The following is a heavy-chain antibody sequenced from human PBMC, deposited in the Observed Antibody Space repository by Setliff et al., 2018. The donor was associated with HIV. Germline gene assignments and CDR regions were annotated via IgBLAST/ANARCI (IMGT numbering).Heavy chain of an antibody. Sequence: GESLMLSCKGSGYSFTTHWIAWVRQMPGKGLEWMGIVNPGDSNITYSPSFQGQVTISADKSTSTAYLRWSSLQASDTGMYYCARRYKYYYATTGCTFDLWGQGTMVTVSS. J-gene: IGHJ3*01. CDR2: VNPGDSNI. D-gene: IGHD3-10*01. V-gene: IGHV5-51*01. CDR1: GYSFTTHW. CDR3: ARRYKYYYATTGCTFDL.